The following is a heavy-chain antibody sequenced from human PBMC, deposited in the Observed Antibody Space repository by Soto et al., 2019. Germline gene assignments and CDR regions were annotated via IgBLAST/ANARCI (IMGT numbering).Heavy chain of an antibody. Sequence: GGSLRLSCAASGFTFSSYAMSWVRQAPGKGLEWVSAISGSGGSTYYADSVKGRFTISRDNSKKTLYLQMNSLRAEDTAVYYGAKVPNSCYEEERWLQCVGGHAGCYYYGMDVWGQGTTVTVSS. CDR3: AKVPNSCYEEERWLQCVGGHAGCYYYGMDV. D-gene: IGHD5-12*01. V-gene: IGHV3-23*01. CDR2: ISGSGGST. J-gene: IGHJ6*02. CDR1: GFTFSSYA.